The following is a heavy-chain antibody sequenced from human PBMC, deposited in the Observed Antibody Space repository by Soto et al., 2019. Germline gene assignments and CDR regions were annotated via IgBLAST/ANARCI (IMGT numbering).Heavy chain of an antibody. Sequence: GGSLRLSCAASGFTVSSNYMSWVRQAPGKGLEWVSVIYSGGSTYYADSVKGRFTISRDNSKNTLYLQMNSLRAEDTAVYYCAGEFTHSSSPGGFDYWGQGTLVTVSS. J-gene: IGHJ4*02. D-gene: IGHD6-13*01. V-gene: IGHV3-53*01. CDR3: AGEFTHSSSPGGFDY. CDR1: GFTVSSNY. CDR2: IYSGGST.